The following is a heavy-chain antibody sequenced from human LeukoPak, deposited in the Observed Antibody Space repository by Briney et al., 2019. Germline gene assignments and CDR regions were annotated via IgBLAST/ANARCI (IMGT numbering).Heavy chain of an antibody. CDR1: GFTFSSYA. D-gene: IGHD5-24*01. CDR2: IYSGGST. CDR3: AVDGYNSDAFDI. Sequence: GGSLRLSCAASGFTFSSYAMSWVRQAPGKGLEWVSVIYSGGSTYYADSVKGRFTISRHNSKNTLYLQMNSLRAEDTAVYYCAVDGYNSDAFDIWGQGTMVTVSS. V-gene: IGHV3-53*04. J-gene: IGHJ3*02.